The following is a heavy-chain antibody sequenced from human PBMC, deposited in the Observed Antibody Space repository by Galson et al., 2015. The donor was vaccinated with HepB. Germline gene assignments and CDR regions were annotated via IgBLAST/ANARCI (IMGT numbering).Heavy chain of an antibody. CDR1: GFTFSSYG. V-gene: IGHV3-33*01. CDR2: IWYDGSNK. CDR3: ARGKWELLSLQMDAFDI. Sequence: SLRLSCAASGFTFSSYGMHWVRQAPGKGLEWVAVIWYDGSNKYYADSVKGRFTISRDNSKNTLYLQMNSLRAEDTAVYYCARGKWELLSLQMDAFDIWGQGTMVTVSS. D-gene: IGHD1-26*01. J-gene: IGHJ3*02.